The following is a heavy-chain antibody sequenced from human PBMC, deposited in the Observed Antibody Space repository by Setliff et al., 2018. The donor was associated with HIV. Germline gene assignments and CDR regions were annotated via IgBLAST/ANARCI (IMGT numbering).Heavy chain of an antibody. Sequence: GGSLRLSCAASGFRFSEYSMKWVRQTPGKGLEWISYITSSSTTIYYADSVKGRFTISRDNAKNTLYLQMNSLRDEDTAVYYCARDRGSGTCRGCDYMDVWGKGTTVTVSS. V-gene: IGHV3-48*02. CDR1: GFRFSEYS. D-gene: IGHD3-3*01. J-gene: IGHJ6*03. CDR3: ARDRGSGTCRGCDYMDV. CDR2: ITSSSTTI.